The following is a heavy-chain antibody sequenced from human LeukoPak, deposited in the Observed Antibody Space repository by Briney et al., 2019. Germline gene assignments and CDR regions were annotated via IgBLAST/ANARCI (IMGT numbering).Heavy chain of an antibody. J-gene: IGHJ4*02. CDR3: ARQEDRYSSGWYGGY. D-gene: IGHD6-19*01. Sequence: GESLKISCKGSGYSFTSYWIGWMRQMPGKGLEWMGIIYPGDSDTRYSPSFQGQVTISADKSISTAYLQWSSLKASDTAMYYCARQEDRYSSGWYGGYWGQGTLVTVSS. V-gene: IGHV5-51*01. CDR2: IYPGDSDT. CDR1: GYSFTSYW.